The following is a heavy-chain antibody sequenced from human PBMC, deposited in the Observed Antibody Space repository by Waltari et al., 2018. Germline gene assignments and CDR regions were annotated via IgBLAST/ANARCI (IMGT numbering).Heavy chain of an antibody. V-gene: IGHV1-2*06. D-gene: IGHD3-10*01. CDR1: GYTFTGYY. CDR2: INPNRGGK. Sequence: QVQLVQSGAEVKKPGASVKVSCKASGYTFTGYYMHWVRQAPGQGLEWMGRINPNRGGKNYAQKFQGRVTMTRDTSISTAYMELSRLRSDDTAVYYCARGGAVRGVTYLDAFDIWGQGTMVTVSS. J-gene: IGHJ3*02. CDR3: ARGGAVRGVTYLDAFDI.